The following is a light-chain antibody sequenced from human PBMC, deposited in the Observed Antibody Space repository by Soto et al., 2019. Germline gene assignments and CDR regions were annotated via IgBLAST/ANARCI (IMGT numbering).Light chain of an antibody. V-gene: IGKV1-27*01. CDR2: AAS. CDR3: QKYNSAPWT. J-gene: IGKJ1*01. CDR1: QGISNY. Sequence: DIPMTQSPSSLSASVGDRVTITCRASQGISNYLAWYQQKPGKVPKLLIYAASTLQSGVPSRFSGSGSATDFTLTISSLQPEDVATSYCQKYNSAPWTFGQGPKVEIK.